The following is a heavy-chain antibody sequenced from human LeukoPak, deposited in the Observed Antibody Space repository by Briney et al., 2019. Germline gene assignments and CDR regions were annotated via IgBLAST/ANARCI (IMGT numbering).Heavy chain of an antibody. Sequence: GGSLRLSCAASGFTFSSYSMNWVRQAPGKGLEWVSSISSSSSYIYYADSVEGRFTISRDNSRNTLYLQMNSLKVEDTAVYYCARDFRDYRDYVAYFDSWGQGTLVTVSS. CDR3: ARDFRDYRDYVAYFDS. CDR1: GFTFSSYS. V-gene: IGHV3-21*01. D-gene: IGHD4-17*01. J-gene: IGHJ4*02. CDR2: ISSSSSYI.